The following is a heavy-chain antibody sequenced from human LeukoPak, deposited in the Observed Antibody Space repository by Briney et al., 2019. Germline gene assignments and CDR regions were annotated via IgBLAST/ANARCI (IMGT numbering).Heavy chain of an antibody. J-gene: IGHJ3*02. Sequence: GRSLRLSCAASGFTFDDYAMHWVRQAPGKGLEWVSGISWNSSSIGYADSVKGRFTISRDNAKNSLYLQMNSLRAEDTALYYCAKDIVDYGDYLGAFDIWGQGTMVTVSS. V-gene: IGHV3-9*01. CDR1: GFTFDDYA. CDR2: ISWNSSSI. D-gene: IGHD4-17*01. CDR3: AKDIVDYGDYLGAFDI.